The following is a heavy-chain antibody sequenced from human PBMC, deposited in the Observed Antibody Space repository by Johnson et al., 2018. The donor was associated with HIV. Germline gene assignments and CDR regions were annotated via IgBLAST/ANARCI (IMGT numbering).Heavy chain of an antibody. D-gene: IGHD3-10*01. CDR1: GFTFSSYT. V-gene: IGHV3-30-3*01. CDR3: ARAPEVRGIDAFDI. Sequence: QVQLVESGGGVVQPGRSLRLSCAASGFTFSSYTMHWVRQAPGKGLEWVAVISYDGSNTYYGDSVKGRFTISRDNAKNSLYLQMNILTAGDTAVYYCARAPEVRGIDAFDIWGQGTMVTVSS. CDR2: ISYDGSNT. J-gene: IGHJ3*02.